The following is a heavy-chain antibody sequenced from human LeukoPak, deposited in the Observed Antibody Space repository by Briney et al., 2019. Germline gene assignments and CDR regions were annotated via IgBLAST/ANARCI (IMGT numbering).Heavy chain of an antibody. J-gene: IGHJ4*02. CDR1: GDSISSYY. Sequence: SETLSLTCTVSGDSISSYYWSWIRQPAGKGLEWIGYIYYSGSTNYNPSLTSRVTISVDTSKNQFSLKLSSVTAADTAVYYCARGHAIQAAAGTPDYWGQGTLVTVSS. V-gene: IGHV4-59*01. CDR2: IYYSGST. CDR3: ARGHAIQAAAGTPDY. D-gene: IGHD6-13*01.